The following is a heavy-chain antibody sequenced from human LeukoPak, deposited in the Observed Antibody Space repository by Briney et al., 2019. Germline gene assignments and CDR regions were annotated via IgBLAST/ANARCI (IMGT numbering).Heavy chain of an antibody. CDR2: INPNSGGT. V-gene: IGHV1-2*02. Sequence: ASVKVSCKASGYTFTGYYMHWVRQAPGQGLEWMGWINPNSGGTNYVQKFQGRVTTTRDTSISTAYMELSRLRSDDTAVYYCARESGKWLRLTRWFDPWGQGTLVTVSS. CDR1: GYTFTGYY. J-gene: IGHJ5*02. D-gene: IGHD5-12*01. CDR3: ARESGKWLRLTRWFDP.